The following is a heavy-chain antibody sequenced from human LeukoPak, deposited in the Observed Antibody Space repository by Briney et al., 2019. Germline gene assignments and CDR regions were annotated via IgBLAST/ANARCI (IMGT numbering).Heavy chain of an antibody. CDR2: ISSSGSTI. J-gene: IGHJ3*02. CDR3: AKDFRSSGYYYDAFDI. D-gene: IGHD3-22*01. Sequence: GGSLRLSCAASGFTFSDYYMSWIRQAPGKGLEWVSYISSSGSTIYYADSVKGRFTISRDNAKNSLYLQMNSLRAEDTAVYYCAKDFRSSGYYYDAFDIWGQGTMVTVSS. V-gene: IGHV3-11*04. CDR1: GFTFSDYY.